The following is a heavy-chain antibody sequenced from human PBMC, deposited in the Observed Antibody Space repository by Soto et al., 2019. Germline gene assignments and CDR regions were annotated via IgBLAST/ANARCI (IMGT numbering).Heavy chain of an antibody. Sequence: GGSLRLSCAASGFTISSYGMRWVRQAPGKGLEWVAVISYDGSNKYYADSVKGRFTISRDNSKNTLYLQMNSLRAEDTAVYYCAKVVAEWLVPYYYYGMDVWGQGTTVTVSS. CDR2: ISYDGSNK. J-gene: IGHJ6*02. CDR3: AKVVAEWLVPYYYYGMDV. D-gene: IGHD6-19*01. V-gene: IGHV3-30*18. CDR1: GFTISSYG.